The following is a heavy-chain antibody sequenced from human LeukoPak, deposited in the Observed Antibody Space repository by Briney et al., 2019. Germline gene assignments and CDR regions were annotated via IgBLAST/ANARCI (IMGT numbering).Heavy chain of an antibody. CDR2: IYTNGST. CDR1: GGSISSGSYY. Sequence: SETLSLTCTVSGGSISSGSYYWSWIRQPAGRGLEWIGCIYTNGSTNYNPSLKSRVTISVDTSKNQFSLKLSSVTAADTAVYYCARRYFDWFHLARSFIRFDPWGQGTLVTVSS. D-gene: IGHD3-9*01. V-gene: IGHV4-61*02. J-gene: IGHJ5*02. CDR3: ARRYFDWFHLARSFIRFDP.